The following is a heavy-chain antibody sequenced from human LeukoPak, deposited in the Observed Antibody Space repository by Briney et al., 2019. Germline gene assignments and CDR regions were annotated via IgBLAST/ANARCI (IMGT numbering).Heavy chain of an antibody. V-gene: IGHV3-30*04. J-gene: IGHJ4*02. Sequence: QTGGSLRLSCAASGFTLSSYAMHWVRQAPGKGLEWVSVISYDGSNKYYADSVKGRFTISRDNSKNTLYLQMNSLRAEDTAVYYCARVLYYYDSSGFFDYWGQGTLVTVSS. D-gene: IGHD3-22*01. CDR3: ARVLYYYDSSGFFDY. CDR2: ISYDGSNK. CDR1: GFTLSSYA.